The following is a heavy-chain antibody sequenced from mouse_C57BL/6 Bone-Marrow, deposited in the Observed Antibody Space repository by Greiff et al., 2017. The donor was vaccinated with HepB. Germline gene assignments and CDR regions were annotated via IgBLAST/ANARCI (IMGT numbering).Heavy chain of an antibody. J-gene: IGHJ2*01. V-gene: IGHV3-1*01. Sequence: EVQRVESGPGMVKPSQSLSLTCTVTGYSITSGYDWHWIRHFPGNKLEWMGYISYSGSTNYNPSLKSRISITHDTSKNHFFLNLNSVTTEDTATYYCARMGYGNYYFDYWGQGTTLTVSS. D-gene: IGHD2-10*02. CDR2: ISYSGST. CDR3: ARMGYGNYYFDY. CDR1: GYSITSGYD.